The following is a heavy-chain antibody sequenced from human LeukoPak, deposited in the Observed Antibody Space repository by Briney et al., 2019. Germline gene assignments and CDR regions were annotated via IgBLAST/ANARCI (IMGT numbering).Heavy chain of an antibody. CDR3: ARFEYGYSADY. V-gene: IGHV4-59*01. Sequence: SETLSLTCTVSGGSIYSYYWNWIRQPPGKGLEWIGYVYYSGSTKYNPSLKSRVTISVDTSKNQFSLKLTSLTAADTAVYYCARFEYGYSADYWGQGTLVAVSS. D-gene: IGHD5-24*01. CDR1: GGSIYSYY. CDR2: VYYSGST. J-gene: IGHJ4*02.